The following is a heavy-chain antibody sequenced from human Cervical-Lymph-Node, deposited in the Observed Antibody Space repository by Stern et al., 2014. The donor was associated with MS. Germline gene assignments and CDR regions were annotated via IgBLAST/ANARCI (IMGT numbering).Heavy chain of an antibody. CDR1: GGSISSRPYY. J-gene: IGHJ4*02. CDR2: IYYSGFN. CDR3: ARHDSVPRPSQLYSARDRGPGCFDY. D-gene: IGHD1-26*01. V-gene: IGHV4-39*01. Sequence: QVQLQESGPGLVKPSETLSLTCTVSGGSISSRPYYWAWIRQPPGKGLEWIGNIYYSGFNYYNPSLQGRVTISIDPSTNPFSLNLSSVTAADTAVYYWARHDSVPRPSQLYSARDRGPGCFDYWGQGTLVTVSS.